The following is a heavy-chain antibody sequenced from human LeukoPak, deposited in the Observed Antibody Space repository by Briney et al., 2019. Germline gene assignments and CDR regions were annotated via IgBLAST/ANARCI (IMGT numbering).Heavy chain of an antibody. CDR2: IYYGGSV. J-gene: IGHJ5*02. D-gene: IGHD3-3*01. CDR1: GGSIGQYY. V-gene: IGHV4-59*01. CDR3: ARNRYYDFWSGSGFDP. Sequence: PSETLSLTCSVSGGSIGQYYWTWLRQTPGKGLEWIAYIYYGGSVNYNPSLKSRVTISVDTSRNQFSLKLSSVTAADTAVYYCARNRYYDFWSGSGFDPWGQGTLVTVSS.